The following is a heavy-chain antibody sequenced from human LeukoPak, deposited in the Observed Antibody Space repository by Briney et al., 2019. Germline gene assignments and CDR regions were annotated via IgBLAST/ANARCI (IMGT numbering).Heavy chain of an antibody. CDR1: GGSFSGYY. D-gene: IGHD1-26*01. V-gene: IGHV4-34*01. CDR2: INHSGST. Sequence: SETLSLTCAVYGGSFSGYYWSWIRQPPGKGLEWIGEINHSGSTNYNPSLKSRVTISVDTSKNQFSLKLSSVTAADTAVYYCARDVHSGSYSYDAFDIWGQGTMVTVSS. CDR3: ARDVHSGSYSYDAFDI. J-gene: IGHJ3*02.